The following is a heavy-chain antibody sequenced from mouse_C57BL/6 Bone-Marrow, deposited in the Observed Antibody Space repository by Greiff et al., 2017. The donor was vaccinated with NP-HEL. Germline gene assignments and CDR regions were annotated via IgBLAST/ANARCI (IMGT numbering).Heavy chain of an antibody. CDR1: GYTFTGYW. D-gene: IGHD1-1*01. J-gene: IGHJ1*03. CDR3: ARHYGSSWYFDV. V-gene: IGHV1-9*01. Sequence: QVQLQQPGAELMKPGASVKLSCKATGYTFTGYWIEWVKQRPGHGLEWIGEILPGSGSTNYNVKFKGKATFTVDTSSNTAYMQLSSLTTEDAANYCCARHYGSSWYFDVWGTGTTVTVSS. CDR2: ILPGSGST.